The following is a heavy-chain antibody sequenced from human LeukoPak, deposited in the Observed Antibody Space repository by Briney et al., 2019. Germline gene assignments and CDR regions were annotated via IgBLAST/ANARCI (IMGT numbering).Heavy chain of an antibody. CDR2: IKNKADGGTS. CDR1: GFTFSSYR. CDR3: TTDPGDYPDY. J-gene: IGHJ4*02. D-gene: IGHD4-17*01. V-gene: IGHV3-15*01. Sequence: GGSLRLSCAASGFTFSSYRKSWVRQSPAKGLYSVGRIKNKADGGTSDYAAPVKGRFTISRDDSKNTLYLQMNSLKTEDTAMYYCTTDPGDYPDYWGQGTLVTVSS.